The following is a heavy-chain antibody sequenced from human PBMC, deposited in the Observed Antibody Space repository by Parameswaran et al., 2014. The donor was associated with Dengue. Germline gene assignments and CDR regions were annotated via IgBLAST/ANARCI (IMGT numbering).Heavy chain of an antibody. D-gene: IGHD6-13*01. CDR2: IYGGGGT. Sequence: RWIRQPPGKGLEWVSGIYGGGGTYYADSVRGRFTISRDNSKNTLYLQMSSLRVDDTAVYYCTRDPCGNSWEPSDYWGQGTLVTVSS. J-gene: IGHJ4*02. V-gene: IGHV3-66*01. CDR3: TRDPCGNSWEPSDY.